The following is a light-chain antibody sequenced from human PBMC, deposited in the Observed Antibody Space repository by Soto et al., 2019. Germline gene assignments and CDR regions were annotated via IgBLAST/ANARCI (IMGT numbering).Light chain of an antibody. CDR3: QSYDSSLTTFV. CDR1: SSNIGAEYD. J-gene: IGLJ1*01. CDR2: GDN. Sequence: QSMLTQPPSVSGAPGQRVAISCTWSSSNIGAEYDVHWYQQLPGTAPKRLIYGDNNRPSGVPDRFSGSKSGASASLAITGLQPEDEADYYCQSYDSSLTTFVFGTGTKVTVL. V-gene: IGLV1-40*01.